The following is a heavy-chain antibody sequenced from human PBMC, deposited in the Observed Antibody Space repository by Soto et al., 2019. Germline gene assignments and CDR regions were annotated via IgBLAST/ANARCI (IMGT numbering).Heavy chain of an antibody. D-gene: IGHD1-26*01. CDR3: AKDETKWELLSPYFDY. V-gene: IGHV3-9*01. CDR1: GFTFDDYA. CDR2: ISWNSGSI. Sequence: LRLSCAASGFTFDDYAMHWVRQAPGKGPEWVSGISWNSGSIGYADSVKGRFTISRDNAKNSLYLQMNSLRAEDTALYYCAKDETKWELLSPYFDYWGQGTLVTVSS. J-gene: IGHJ4*02.